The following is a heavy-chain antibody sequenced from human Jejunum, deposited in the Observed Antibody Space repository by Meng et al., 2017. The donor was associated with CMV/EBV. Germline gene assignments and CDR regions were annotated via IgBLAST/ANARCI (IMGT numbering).Heavy chain of an antibody. V-gene: IGHV3-7*01. CDR3: ARITKYSYRVYGMDV. D-gene: IGHD5-18*01. CDR1: ELACSAYW. Sequence: ELACSAYWLHGARQAPRKGLEWVGDIDQDRREKYYLDSVEGRYTVSRDNPKNSLYLDMNSLGAENMAIYYCARITKYSYRVYGMDVWGQGTTVTVSS. J-gene: IGHJ6*02. CDR2: IDQDRREK.